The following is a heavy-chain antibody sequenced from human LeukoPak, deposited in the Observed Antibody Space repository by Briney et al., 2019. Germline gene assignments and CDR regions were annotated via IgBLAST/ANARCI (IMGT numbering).Heavy chain of an antibody. Sequence: PSETLSLTCTVSGGSISSSSYSWGWIRQPPGKGLEWIGSIYYSGSTYYNPSLKSRVTISVDTSKNQFSLKLSSVTAADTAVYYCARHKRGYSYGRPNHFDYWGQGTLVTVSS. D-gene: IGHD5-18*01. V-gene: IGHV4-39*01. CDR2: IYYSGST. CDR3: ARHKRGYSYGRPNHFDY. J-gene: IGHJ4*02. CDR1: GGSISSSSYS.